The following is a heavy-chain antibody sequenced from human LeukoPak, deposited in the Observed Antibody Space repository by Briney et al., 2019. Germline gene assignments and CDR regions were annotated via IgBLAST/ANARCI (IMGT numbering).Heavy chain of an antibody. CDR2: INAGNGNT. Sequence: GRSLRLSCAASGFTFTSYAMHWVRQAPGHRLEWVGWINAGNGNTKYAQKVQGRVTITRDTSASTAYMVLSSLRSEDTAMYFCVRGPPRLNWFDPWGQGTLVTVSS. V-gene: IGHV1-3*01. D-gene: IGHD6-25*01. J-gene: IGHJ5*02. CDR3: VRGPPRLNWFDP. CDR1: GFTFTSYA.